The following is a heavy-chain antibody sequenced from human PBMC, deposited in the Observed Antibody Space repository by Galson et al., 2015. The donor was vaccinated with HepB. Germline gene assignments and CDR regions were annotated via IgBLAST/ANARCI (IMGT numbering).Heavy chain of an antibody. J-gene: IGHJ6*03. Sequence: SVKVSCKASGYTFTNYGIGWVRQAPGQGLEWMGWIRADNGNKKYAQTLQGRVTMTTDTSTSTAYMELRSLRSDDTAVYYCAGVDYDFWSGFYSNYYDLAVWGKGTTVTVSS. V-gene: IGHV1-18*01. D-gene: IGHD3-3*01. CDR2: IRADNGNK. CDR3: AGVDYDFWSGFYSNYYDLAV. CDR1: GYTFTNYG.